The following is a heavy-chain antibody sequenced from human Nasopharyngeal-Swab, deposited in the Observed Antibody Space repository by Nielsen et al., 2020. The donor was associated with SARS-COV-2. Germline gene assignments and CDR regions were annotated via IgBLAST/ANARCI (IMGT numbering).Heavy chain of an antibody. CDR2: ISGSGGST. CDR1: GFAFSSYA. D-gene: IGHD2-15*01. Sequence: GGSLRLSCAASGFAFSSYAMSWVRQAPGKGLEWVSSISGSGGSTYYADSVKGRFTISRDNSKNTLYLQMNSLRAEDTAVYYCAKNCSGGSCLTPWGQGTLVTVSS. CDR3: AKNCSGGSCLTP. J-gene: IGHJ5*02. V-gene: IGHV3-23*01.